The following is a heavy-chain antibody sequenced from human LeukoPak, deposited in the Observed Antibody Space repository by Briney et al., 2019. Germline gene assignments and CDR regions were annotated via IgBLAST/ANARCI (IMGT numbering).Heavy chain of an antibody. J-gene: IGHJ6*03. CDR2: ISSSSSTI. CDR1: GFTFSSYS. V-gene: IGHV3-48*04. Sequence: GSLRLSCAASGFTFSSYSMNWIRQAPGKGLEWVSYISSSSSTIYYADSVKGRFTISRDNAKNSLYLQMNSLRAEDTAVYYCASYYYDSSSYYYYYYYMDVWGKGTTVTVSS. D-gene: IGHD3-22*01. CDR3: ASYYYDSSSYYYYYYYMDV.